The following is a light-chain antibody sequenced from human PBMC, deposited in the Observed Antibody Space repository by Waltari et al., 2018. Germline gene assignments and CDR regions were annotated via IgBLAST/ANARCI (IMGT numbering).Light chain of an antibody. V-gene: IGKV3-15*01. CDR2: GSS. CDR3: QHYNGWPPYS. Sequence: VMTQSPATLSVSPGVSATLSCRASQNVNRNLDWYQQKPGQAPRLLVHGSSTRTTSTPARFSGSGSGTEFILTITSLQSEDVGIYYCQHYNGWPPYSFGQGTKLEI. CDR1: QNVNRN. J-gene: IGKJ2*03.